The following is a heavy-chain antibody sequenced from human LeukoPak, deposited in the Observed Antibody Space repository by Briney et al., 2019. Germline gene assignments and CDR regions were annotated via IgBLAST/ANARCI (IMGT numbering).Heavy chain of an antibody. V-gene: IGHV1-69*13. J-gene: IGHJ6*03. Sequence: GASVKVSCKASGGTFSSYAISWVRQAPGQGLEWMGGIIPIFGTANYAQKFQGRVTITADESTSTAYMELSSLRSEDTAVYYCARDRTRYYYYSYMDVWGKGTAVTISS. CDR2: IIPIFGTA. D-gene: IGHD1-14*01. CDR1: GGTFSSYA. CDR3: ARDRTRYYYYSYMDV.